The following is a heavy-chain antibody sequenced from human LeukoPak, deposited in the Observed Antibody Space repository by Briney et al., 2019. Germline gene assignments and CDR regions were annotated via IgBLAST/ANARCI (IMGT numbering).Heavy chain of an antibody. CDR1: GYTFTGYY. J-gene: IGHJ4*02. CDR2: INPNSGGT. V-gene: IGHV1-2*02. CDR3: ARELDGTIFGVVTPPY. Sequence: ASVKVSCKASGYTFTGYYMHWVRQAPGQGLEWMGWINPNSGGTNYAQKFQGRVTMTRDTSISTAYMELSRLRSDDTAVYYCARELDGTIFGVVTPPYWGQGTLVIVSS. D-gene: IGHD3-3*02.